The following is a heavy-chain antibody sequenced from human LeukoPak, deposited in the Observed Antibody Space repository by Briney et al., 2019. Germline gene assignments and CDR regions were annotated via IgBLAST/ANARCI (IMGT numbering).Heavy chain of an antibody. CDR2: IYTTGNT. CDR1: GFTVSSNS. CDR3: AKDRGFGVNY. D-gene: IGHD3-3*01. J-gene: IGHJ4*02. Sequence: GGSLRLSCTVSGFTVSSNSMSWVRQAPGKGLEWVSFIYTTGNTHNSDSVKGRFTISRDSSKNTLYLQMNSLRAEDTAVYYCAKDRGFGVNYWGQGTLVTVSS. V-gene: IGHV3-53*01.